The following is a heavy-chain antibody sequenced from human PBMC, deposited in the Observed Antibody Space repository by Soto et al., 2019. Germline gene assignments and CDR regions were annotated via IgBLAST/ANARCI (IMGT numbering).Heavy chain of an antibody. CDR1: GFAFHNDG. J-gene: IGHJ4*02. CDR3: AKAPQSSGFEY. CDR2: ISYDGTIK. D-gene: IGHD3-22*01. V-gene: IGHV3-30*18. Sequence: QVHLVESGGGVVQPGKSLRLSCTASGFAFHNDGMHWVRQAPGKGLEWVSVISYDGTIKYYADSVKGRFTISRDNSKNTLYLHMNSLRSEDTAVYYCAKAPQSSGFEYWGQGTLVTVSS.